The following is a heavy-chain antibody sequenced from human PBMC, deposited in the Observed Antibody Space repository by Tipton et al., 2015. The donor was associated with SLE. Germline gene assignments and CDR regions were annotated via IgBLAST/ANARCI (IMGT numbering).Heavy chain of an antibody. J-gene: IGHJ4*02. D-gene: IGHD1-26*01. CDR3: AKDARRVGATGGYFDS. CDR1: GFPFDDYA. V-gene: IGHV3-9*01. Sequence: SLRLSCAASGFPFDDYAMSWVRQTPGKGLEWVSGISWNSGNIGYADSVKGRFTISRDNVKNSLFLQMNSLRAEDTALYYCAKDARRVGATGGYFDSWGLGTLVTVSS. CDR2: ISWNSGNI.